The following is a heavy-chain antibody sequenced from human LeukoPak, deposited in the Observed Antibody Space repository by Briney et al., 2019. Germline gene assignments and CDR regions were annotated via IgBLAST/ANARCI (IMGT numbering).Heavy chain of an antibody. D-gene: IGHD3-3*01. V-gene: IGHV2-5*02. CDR1: GFSLSTSGVG. Sequence: SGPTLVNPTQTLTLTCTFSGFSLSTSGVGVGWIRQPPGKALEWLALIYWDDDKRYSPSLKSRLTITKDTSKSQVVLTMTNMDPVDTATYFCARRRGPYDFWSGYYVWGQGTLVTVSS. CDR2: IYWDDDK. J-gene: IGHJ4*02. CDR3: ARRRGPYDFWSGYYV.